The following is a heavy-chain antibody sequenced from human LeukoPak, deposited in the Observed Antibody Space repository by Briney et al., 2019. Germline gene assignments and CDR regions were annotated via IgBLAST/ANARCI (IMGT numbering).Heavy chain of an antibody. CDR2: IYYSGST. CDR1: GGSISSGAYY. D-gene: IGHD3-3*01. V-gene: IGHV4-31*03. Sequence: PSETLSLTCTVSGGSISSGAYYWGWIRQHPGKGLECIGYIYYSGSTYYNPSLKSRVTISVDTSKNQFSLKLSSVTAADTAVYYCARVRMSYFGVVRDFDYWGQGTLVTVSS. CDR3: ARVRMSYFGVVRDFDY. J-gene: IGHJ4*02.